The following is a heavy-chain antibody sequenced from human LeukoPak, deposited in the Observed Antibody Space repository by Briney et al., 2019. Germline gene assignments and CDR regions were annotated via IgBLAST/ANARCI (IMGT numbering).Heavy chain of an antibody. J-gene: IGHJ4*02. V-gene: IGHV1-18*01. CDR3: ARTYDILTGYYIIDY. D-gene: IGHD3-9*01. Sequence: ASVKVSCKASGYTFTSYGISWVRQAPGQGLEWMGWISAYNGNTNYAQKLQGRVTMTTDTSTSTAYMELRCLRSDDTAVYYCARTYDILTGYYIIDYWGQGTLVIVSS. CDR2: ISAYNGNT. CDR1: GYTFTSYG.